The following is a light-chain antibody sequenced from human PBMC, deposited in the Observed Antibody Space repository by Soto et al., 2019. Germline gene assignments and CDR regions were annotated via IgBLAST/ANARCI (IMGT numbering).Light chain of an antibody. CDR3: QVWDSSSDHPYV. J-gene: IGLJ1*01. Sequence: SYELTQPPSVSVAPGQTARITCGGNNIGSKSVHWYQQKLGQAPVLVVYDDSDRPSGIPERFSGSNSGNTATLTISRVEAGDEADYYCQVWDSSSDHPYVFGTGTKVTVL. CDR2: DDS. V-gene: IGLV3-21*02. CDR1: NIGSKS.